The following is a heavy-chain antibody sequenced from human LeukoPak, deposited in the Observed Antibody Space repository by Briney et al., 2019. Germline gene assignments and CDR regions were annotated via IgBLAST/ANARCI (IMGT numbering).Heavy chain of an antibody. V-gene: IGHV4-39*01. CDR2: IYYSGTT. CDR1: GGSISSSSYY. CDR3: ARAPSSVGATKYYYMDV. Sequence: SETLSLTCTVSGGSISSSSYYWGWIRQPPGKGLEWIGSIYYSGTTYYNPSLESRVTISVDTSKNQFSLKLSSVTAADTAVYYCARAPSSVGATKYYYMDVWGKGTTVTVSS. D-gene: IGHD1-26*01. J-gene: IGHJ6*03.